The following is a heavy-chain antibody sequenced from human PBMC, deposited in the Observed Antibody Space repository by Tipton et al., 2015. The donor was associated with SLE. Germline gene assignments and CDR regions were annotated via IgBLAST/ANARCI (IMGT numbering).Heavy chain of an antibody. D-gene: IGHD1-14*01. J-gene: IGHJ2*01. Sequence: LRLSCTVSGGSISSYYWSWIRQPPGKGLEWIGYIYYSGSTNYNPSLRSRVTISVDTSKNQFPLKLSSVTAADTAVYYCAAQPVAGLWYFDLWGRGTLVTVSS. CDR2: IYYSGST. CDR1: GGSISSYY. CDR3: AAQPVAGLWYFDL. V-gene: IGHV4-59*01.